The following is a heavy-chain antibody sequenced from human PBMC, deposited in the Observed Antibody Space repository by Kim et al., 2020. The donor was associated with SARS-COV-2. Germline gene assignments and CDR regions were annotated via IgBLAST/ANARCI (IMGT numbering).Heavy chain of an antibody. V-gene: IGHV1-18*01. CDR3: ARYLGCGLLCQSWEFDY. CDR2: ISAYNGNT. J-gene: IGHJ4*02. D-gene: IGHD3-10*02. Sequence: ASVKVSCKASGYTFTSYGISWVRQAPGQGLEWMGWISAYNGNTNYAQKLQGRVTMTTDTSTSTAYMELRSLRSDDTAVYYCARYLGCGLLCQSWEFDYWGQGTLVTVSS. CDR1: GYTFTSYG.